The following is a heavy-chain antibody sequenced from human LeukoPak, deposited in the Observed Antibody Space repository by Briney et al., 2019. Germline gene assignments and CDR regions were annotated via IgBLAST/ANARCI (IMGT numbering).Heavy chain of an antibody. CDR1: GYTLTELS. D-gene: IGHD2-2*01. Sequence: ASVKVSCKVSGYTLTELSMHWVRQAPGKELEWLGGFDPEDGETIYAQKFQGRVTMTEDTSTDTAYMELSSLRSEDTAVYYCATGYQLLPYYFDYWGQGTLVTVSS. CDR2: FDPEDGET. CDR3: ATGYQLLPYYFDY. J-gene: IGHJ4*02. V-gene: IGHV1-24*01.